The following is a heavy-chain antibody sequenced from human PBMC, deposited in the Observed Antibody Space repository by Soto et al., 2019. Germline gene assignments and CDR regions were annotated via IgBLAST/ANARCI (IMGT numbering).Heavy chain of an antibody. CDR3: ARGDLSRAADY. J-gene: IGHJ4*02. V-gene: IGHV4-4*02. CDR2: IYHSGST. Sequence: QVQLQESGPGLVKPSGTLSLTCAVSGASISSSHWWSWVRQPPGKGLEWIGEIYHSGSTNYNPSLKSRGSISVDKFENHFSLKLSSMTAADTALYYCARGDLSRAADYWGQGTLVTVSS. CDR1: GASISSSHW.